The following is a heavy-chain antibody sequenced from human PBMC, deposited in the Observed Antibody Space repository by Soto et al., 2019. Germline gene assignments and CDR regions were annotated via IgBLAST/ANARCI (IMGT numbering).Heavy chain of an antibody. V-gene: IGHV4-31*03. J-gene: IGHJ5*02. CDR3: ARGRYSSSSNWFDP. D-gene: IGHD6-6*01. CDR2: IYYSGST. Sequence: QVQLQESGPGLVKPSQTLSLTCTVSGGSIRSGGYYWSWIRQHTGKGLERIGYIYYSGSTYYNPSVKRRDTISVDTSKNQFSLKLSYVTAADTAVYYCARGRYSSSSNWFDPWGQGTLVTVYS. CDR1: GGSIRSGGYY.